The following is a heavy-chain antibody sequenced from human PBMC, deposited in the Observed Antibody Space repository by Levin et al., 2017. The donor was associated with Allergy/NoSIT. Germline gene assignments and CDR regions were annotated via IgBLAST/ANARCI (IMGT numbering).Heavy chain of an antibody. Sequence: SCAASGFTFPTYNMIWVRQAPGKGLQYVSSISSSSQYRFYEQSIQGRFTISRDNAENSLFLYMNSLRAEDTAVYYCARISTTDGFDIWGQGTMVIVSS. CDR2: ISSSSQYR. J-gene: IGHJ3*02. D-gene: IGHD1-26*01. CDR3: ARISTTDGFDI. V-gene: IGHV3-21*01. CDR1: GFTFPTYN.